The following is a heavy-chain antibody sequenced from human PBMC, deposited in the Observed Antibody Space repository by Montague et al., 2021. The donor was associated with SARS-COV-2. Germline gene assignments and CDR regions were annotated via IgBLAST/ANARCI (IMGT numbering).Heavy chain of an antibody. Sequence: SETLSPTRTVSGDSTSCPNCYWGWIRQAPGKGLDWIGTIYNSGTTYYXPSVKSRLTISIDTSKNQFSLKLTSVTAADTAVYYCARHRNYGDHSLDNWFHPWGQGTLVTVSS. J-gene: IGHJ5*02. V-gene: IGHV4-39*01. D-gene: IGHD4-17*01. CDR2: IYNSGTT. CDR3: ARHRNYGDHSLDNWFHP. CDR1: GDSTSCPNCY.